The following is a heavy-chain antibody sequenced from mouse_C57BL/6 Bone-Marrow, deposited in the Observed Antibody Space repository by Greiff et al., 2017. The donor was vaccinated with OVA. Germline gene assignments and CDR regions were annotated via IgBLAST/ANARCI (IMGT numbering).Heavy chain of an antibody. CDR1: GFTFSSYG. V-gene: IGHV5-6*01. D-gene: IGHD2-13*01. J-gene: IGHJ4*01. CDR3: ARRYGDYGLDY. CDR2: ISSGGSYT. Sequence: VQLKESGGDLVKPGGSLKLSCAASGFTFSSYGMSWVRQTPDKRLEWVATISSGGSYTYYPDSVKGRFTISRDNAKNTLYLQMSSLKSEDTAMYYCARRYGDYGLDYWGQGTSVTVSS.